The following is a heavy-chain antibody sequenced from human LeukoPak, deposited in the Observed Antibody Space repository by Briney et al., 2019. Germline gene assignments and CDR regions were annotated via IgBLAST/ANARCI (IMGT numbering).Heavy chain of an antibody. J-gene: IGHJ3*02. V-gene: IGHV3-48*02. D-gene: IGHD4-23*01. CDR1: GFTFSSYS. CDR2: ISSSSNTI. CDR3: ARGGYGANDDAFDI. Sequence: GGSLRLSCAASGFTFSSYSMNWVRQAPGKGLEWVSYISSSSNTIYYADSVKGRFTISRDNAKNSLFLQMNSLRDEDTAVYYCARGGYGANDDAFDIWGQGTMVAVSS.